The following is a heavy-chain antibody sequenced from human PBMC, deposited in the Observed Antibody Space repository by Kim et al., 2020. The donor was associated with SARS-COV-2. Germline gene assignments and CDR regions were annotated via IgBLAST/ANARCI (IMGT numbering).Heavy chain of an antibody. CDR1: GFTFSSYA. CDR2: ISGSGGST. V-gene: IGHV3-23*01. D-gene: IGHD2-2*01. CDR3: AKDEDIVVVPAANWFDP. Sequence: GGSLRLSCAASGFTFSSYAMSWVRQAPGKGLEWVSAISGSGGSTYYADSVKGRFTISRDNSKNTLYLQMNSLRAEDTAVYYCAKDEDIVVVPAANWFDPWGQGTLVTVSS. J-gene: IGHJ5*02.